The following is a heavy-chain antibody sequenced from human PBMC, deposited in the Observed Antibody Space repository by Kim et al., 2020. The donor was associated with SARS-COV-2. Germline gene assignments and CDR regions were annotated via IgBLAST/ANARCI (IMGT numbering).Heavy chain of an antibody. CDR1: GYTFTSYA. CDR2: INTNTGNP. J-gene: IGHJ6*02. CDR3: ARLAPLASAPGIQLWEDYYYGMDV. D-gene: IGHD5-18*01. V-gene: IGHV7-4-1*02. Sequence: ASVKVSCKASGYTFTSYAMNWVRQAPGQGLEWMGWINTNTGNPTYAQGFTGRFVFSLDTSVSTAYLQISSLKAEDTAVYYCARLAPLASAPGIQLWEDYYYGMDVGGQGTTVTVSS.